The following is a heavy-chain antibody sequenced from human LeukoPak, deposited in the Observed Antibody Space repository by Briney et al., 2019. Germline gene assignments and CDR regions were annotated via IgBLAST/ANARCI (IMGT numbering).Heavy chain of an antibody. Sequence: PGGSLRLSCAASGFTFSSYSMNWVRQAPGKGLEWVSSISSSSSYIYYADSVKGRFTISRDNSKNTLYLQMNSLRAEDTAVYYCATVRSTWYLDNWGQGTLVTVSS. CDR3: ATVRSTWYLDN. V-gene: IGHV3-21*01. CDR1: GFTFSSYS. J-gene: IGHJ4*02. CDR2: ISSSSSYI. D-gene: IGHD2-2*01.